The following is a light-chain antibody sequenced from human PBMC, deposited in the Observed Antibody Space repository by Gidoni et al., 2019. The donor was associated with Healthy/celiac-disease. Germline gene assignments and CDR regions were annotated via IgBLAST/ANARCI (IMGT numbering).Light chain of an antibody. CDR1: QSVSSY. Sequence: ILLTQSPATLSLSLGERATLSCRASQSVSSYLAWYQQKPGQAPRLLIYDASNRATGIPARFSGSGSGTDFTLTISSLEPEDFAVYYCQQRSNWPLTFGGGTKVEIK. CDR3: QQRSNWPLT. V-gene: IGKV3-11*01. J-gene: IGKJ4*01. CDR2: DAS.